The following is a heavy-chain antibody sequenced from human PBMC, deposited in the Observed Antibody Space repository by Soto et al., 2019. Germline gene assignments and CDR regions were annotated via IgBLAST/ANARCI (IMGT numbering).Heavy chain of an antibody. V-gene: IGHV4-31*03. J-gene: IGHJ6*03. CDR2: IYYSGST. D-gene: IGHD3-9*01. CDR3: ARDAFDWLDNNYYYYYYMDV. Sequence: QVQLQESGPGLVKPSQTLSLTCTVSGGSISSGGYYWSWIRQHPGKGLEWIGYIYYSGSTYYNPSLKSRVTISVDTSKNQFSLKLSSVTAADTAVYYCARDAFDWLDNNYYYYYYMDVWGKGTTVTVSS. CDR1: GGSISSGGYY.